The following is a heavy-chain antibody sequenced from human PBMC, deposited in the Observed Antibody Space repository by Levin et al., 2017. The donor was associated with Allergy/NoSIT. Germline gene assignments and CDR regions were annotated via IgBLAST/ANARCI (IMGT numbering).Heavy chain of an antibody. CDR1: GYSFTSYW. Sequence: GESLKISCKGSGYSFTSYWIGWVRQMPGKGLEWMGIIYPGDSDTRYSPSFQGQVTISADKSISTAYLQWSSLKASDTAMYYCARTRGYCSSTSCYADPYYFDYWGQGTLVTVSS. V-gene: IGHV5-51*01. CDR3: ARTRGYCSSTSCYADPYYFDY. CDR2: IYPGDSDT. D-gene: IGHD2-2*01. J-gene: IGHJ4*02.